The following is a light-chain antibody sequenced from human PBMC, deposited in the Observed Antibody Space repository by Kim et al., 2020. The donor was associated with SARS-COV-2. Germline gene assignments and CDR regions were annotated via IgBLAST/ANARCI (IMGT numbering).Light chain of an antibody. J-gene: IGKJ4*01. CDR1: QNIRTS. V-gene: IGKV3-11*01. CDR2: DAS. CDR3: QQRSTWPRLT. Sequence: EVVLTQSPATLSASPGGRVILSCRASQNIRTSLAWYQQRPGQPPKLLIYDASNRATGIPPRFSGSGSGTDFTPTINSLDPEDFAVYYCQQRSTWPRLTFGGGTKVDIK.